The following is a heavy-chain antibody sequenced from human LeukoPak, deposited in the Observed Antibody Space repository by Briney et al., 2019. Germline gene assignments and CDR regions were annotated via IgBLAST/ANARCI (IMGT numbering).Heavy chain of an antibody. Sequence: PGRSLRLSCAASGLTFSSYGMHWVRQAPGKGLEWVAAIWYDGSNKYYADSVKGRFTISRDNSKNTLYLQMNSLRAEDTAVYYCVKDILGIAAALVDYWGQGTLVTVSS. D-gene: IGHD6-13*01. CDR3: VKDILGIAAALVDY. CDR1: GLTFSSYG. V-gene: IGHV3-33*06. CDR2: IWYDGSNK. J-gene: IGHJ4*02.